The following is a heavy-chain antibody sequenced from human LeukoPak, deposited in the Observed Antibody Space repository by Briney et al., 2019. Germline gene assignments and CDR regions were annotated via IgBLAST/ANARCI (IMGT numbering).Heavy chain of an antibody. V-gene: IGHV3-21*01. CDR1: GFTFSSYS. CDR2: ISSGSYI. D-gene: IGHD3-3*01. CDR3: ARDPPATIFGVVIHFDY. J-gene: IGHJ4*02. Sequence: PGGSLRLSCAASGFTFSSYSMNWVRQAPGKGLEWVSSISSGSYIYYADSVKGRFTISRDNAKNSLYLQMNSLRAEDTAVYYCARDPPATIFGVVIHFDYWGQGTLVTVSS.